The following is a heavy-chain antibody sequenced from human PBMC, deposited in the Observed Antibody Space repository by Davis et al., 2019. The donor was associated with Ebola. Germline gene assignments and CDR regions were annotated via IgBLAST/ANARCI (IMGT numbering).Heavy chain of an antibody. J-gene: IGHJ4*02. Sequence: PSETLSLTCTVSGGSISSYYWSWIRQSAGKGLEWIGRIYTSGSTNYNPSLKSRATMSVDTSKNQFSLKLSSVTAADTAVYYCARTKSNTAWYYDYWGQGTLVTVSS. V-gene: IGHV4-4*07. D-gene: IGHD2/OR15-2a*01. CDR1: GGSISSYY. CDR3: ARTKSNTAWYYDY. CDR2: IYTSGST.